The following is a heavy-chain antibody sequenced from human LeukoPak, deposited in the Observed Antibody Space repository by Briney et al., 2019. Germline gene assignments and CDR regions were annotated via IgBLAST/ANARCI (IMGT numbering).Heavy chain of an antibody. J-gene: IGHJ4*02. Sequence: PSETLSLTCTVSGVSISEYYWSWIRQPPGKGLEWIGSSYNSGSTNYNPSLKSRVTISVDTSKNQLSLRLSSVTAADTAVYYCARHRSGSFDSWGQGTLVTVSS. CDR2: SYNSGST. D-gene: IGHD3-3*01. V-gene: IGHV4-59*08. CDR3: ARHRSGSFDS. CDR1: GVSISEYY.